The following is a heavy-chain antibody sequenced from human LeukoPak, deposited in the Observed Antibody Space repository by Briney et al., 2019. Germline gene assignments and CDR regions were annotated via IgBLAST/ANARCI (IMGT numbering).Heavy chain of an antibody. J-gene: IGHJ4*02. CDR3: AKEKDIVATIGAH. CDR1: GFTFSSYG. Sequence: GGSLRLSCAASGFTFSSYGMHWVRQAPGKGLEWVAFIRYDGSNKHYADSVKGRFTISRDNSKNTLYLQMDSLRAEDTAVYYCAKEKDIVATIGAHWGQGTLVTVSS. CDR2: IRYDGSNK. V-gene: IGHV3-30*02. D-gene: IGHD5-12*01.